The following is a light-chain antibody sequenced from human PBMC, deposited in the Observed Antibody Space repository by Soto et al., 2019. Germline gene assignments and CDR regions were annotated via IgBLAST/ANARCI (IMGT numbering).Light chain of an antibody. J-gene: IGKJ5*01. CDR2: AAY. V-gene: IGKV3-20*01. Sequence: EIVLTQSPGTLSLSPGERATLSCRASQSVTSTYLAWFQQRPGQSPRLLIYAAYNRATGIPDRFSGSGSGTDFTLTISSLQPEDFATYFCQQSYSTPPWTFGQGTRLGL. CDR3: QQSYSTPPWT. CDR1: QSVTSTY.